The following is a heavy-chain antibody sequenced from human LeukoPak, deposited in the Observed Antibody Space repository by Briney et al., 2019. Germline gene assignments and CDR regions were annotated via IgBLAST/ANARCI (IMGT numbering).Heavy chain of an antibody. CDR1: GFTFSSYW. CDR3: AKGGPGIAVAGTYFDY. Sequence: GGSLRLSCAASGFTFSSYWMSWVRQAPGKGLEWVANIKQDGSEKYYVDSVKGQFTISRDNAKNSLYLQMNSLRAEDTALYYCAKGGPGIAVAGTYFDYWGQGTLVTVSS. D-gene: IGHD6-19*01. V-gene: IGHV3-7*03. J-gene: IGHJ4*02. CDR2: IKQDGSEK.